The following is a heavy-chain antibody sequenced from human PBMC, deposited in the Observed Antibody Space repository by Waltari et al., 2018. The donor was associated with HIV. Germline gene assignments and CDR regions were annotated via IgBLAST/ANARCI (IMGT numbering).Heavy chain of an antibody. J-gene: IGHJ5*02. CDR1: GDSMKASF. CDR3: AKMSAIAPGTPGQVDH. CDR2: IRDNGQT. Sequence: QVQLQESGPGLVKPSGTLSLSCVVSGDSMKASFWTWIQQPPERGLEYIAYIRDNGQTNYSPSFKSRVVLSIDTSKNQVSLKLHSVTTADTGVYYCAKMSAIAPGTPGQVDHWGRGALVTVSS. D-gene: IGHD2-21*01. V-gene: IGHV4-59*01.